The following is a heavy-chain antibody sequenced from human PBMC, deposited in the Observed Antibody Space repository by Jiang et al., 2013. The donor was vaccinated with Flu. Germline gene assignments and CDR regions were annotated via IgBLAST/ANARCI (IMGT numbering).Heavy chain of an antibody. J-gene: IGHJ4*02. CDR1: NSAG. CDR2: TYYRSKWYY. V-gene: IGHV6-1*01. CDR3: ARGDGYFDY. Sequence: NSAGWNWIRQSPVRGLEWLGRTYYRSKWYYNYAVSVKSRITINPDTSKNQFSLQLNSVTPEDTAVYYCARGDGYFDYWGQGTLVTVSS. D-gene: IGHD2-15*01.